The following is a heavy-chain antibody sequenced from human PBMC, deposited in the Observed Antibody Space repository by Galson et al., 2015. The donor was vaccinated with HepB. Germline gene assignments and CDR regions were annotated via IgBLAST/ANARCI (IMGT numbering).Heavy chain of an antibody. CDR2: INTNTGNP. CDR3: ARDGGGGYCSSTSCHQIDYYYYGMDV. J-gene: IGHJ6*02. Sequence: SVKVSCKASGYTFTSYAMNWVRQAPGQGLEWMGWINTNTGNPTYAQGFTGRFVFSLDTSVSTAYLQISSLKAEDTAVYYCARDGGGGYCSSTSCHQIDYYYYGMDVWGQGTTVTVSS. D-gene: IGHD2-2*01. CDR1: GYTFTSYA. V-gene: IGHV7-4-1*02.